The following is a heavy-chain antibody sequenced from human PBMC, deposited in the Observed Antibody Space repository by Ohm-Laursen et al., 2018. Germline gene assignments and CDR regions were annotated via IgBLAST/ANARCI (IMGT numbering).Heavy chain of an antibody. CDR3: ARAFGVVLQH. D-gene: IGHD3-3*01. V-gene: IGHV3-23*01. CDR2: ISGSGGTT. CDR1: GFIFSSYA. J-gene: IGHJ1*01. Sequence: SLRLSCAAPGFIFSSYAMSWVRQAPGKGLEWVSTISGSGGTTYYADSVKGRFTISRDNAKNSLYLQMNSLRAEDTAVYYCARAFGVVLQHWGQGTLVTVSS.